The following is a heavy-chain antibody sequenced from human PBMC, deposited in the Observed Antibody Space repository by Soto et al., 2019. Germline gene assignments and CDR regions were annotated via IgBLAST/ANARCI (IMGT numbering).Heavy chain of an antibody. V-gene: IGHV4-34*01. Sequence: LSLTCAVYGGSFSGYYWIWIRQPPGKGLEWIGEINHSGSTNYNPSLKSRVTISVDTSKNQFSLKLSSVTAADTAVYYCAGGRKKWLVHMVSNWFDPWGQGTLVTVSS. J-gene: IGHJ5*02. CDR1: GGSFSGYY. CDR3: AGGRKKWLVHMVSNWFDP. D-gene: IGHD6-19*01. CDR2: INHSGST.